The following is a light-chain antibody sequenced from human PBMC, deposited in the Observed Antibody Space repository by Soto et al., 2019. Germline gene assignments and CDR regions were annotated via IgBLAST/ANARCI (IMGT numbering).Light chain of an antibody. CDR1: QSVSTY. J-gene: IGKJ1*01. CDR3: QQSSNWQGT. Sequence: PGKRATLSCRASQSVSTYLAWYQQTPGRPPRLLIYDASKRAPGIPARFSGSGSGTDFTLTVSSLEPEDFAVYYCQQSSNWQGTFGRGTKVDIK. CDR2: DAS. V-gene: IGKV3-11*01.